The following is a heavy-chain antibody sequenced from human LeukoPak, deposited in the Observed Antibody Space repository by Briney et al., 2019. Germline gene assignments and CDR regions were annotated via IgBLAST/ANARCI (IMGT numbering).Heavy chain of an antibody. J-gene: IGHJ4*02. D-gene: IGHD2-15*01. CDR1: GFTFSNYA. Sequence: AGGSLRLSCAASGFTFSNYAMSWVRQAPGKGLEWVSTISPSGGSTYDADAVKGRFTISRHDPKNALYLQMNSLRAEDTALYYCAKAGKVCGDGSCYIPGDFDYWGQGILVAVSS. CDR3: AKAGKVCGDGSCYIPGDFDY. CDR2: ISPSGGST. V-gene: IGHV3-23*01.